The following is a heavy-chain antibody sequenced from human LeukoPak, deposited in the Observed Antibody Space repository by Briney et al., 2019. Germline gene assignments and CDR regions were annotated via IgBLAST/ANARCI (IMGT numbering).Heavy chain of an antibody. D-gene: IGHD5-24*01. J-gene: IGHJ4*02. CDR3: ARGYNYEY. CDR1: GYGFTTYW. Sequence: GESLKISCKGSGYGFTTYWIGWGRRMPGKGLGWMGIIYPGDSDSKYSPSFQGQVTISADKSISTAYLQWSSLKASDTAMYYCARGYNYEYRGQGTLVTVSS. CDR2: IYPGDSDS. V-gene: IGHV5-51*01.